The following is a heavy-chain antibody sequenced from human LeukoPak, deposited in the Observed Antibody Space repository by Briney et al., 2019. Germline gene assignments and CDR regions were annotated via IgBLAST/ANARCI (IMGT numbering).Heavy chain of an antibody. CDR2: IYYSGST. Sequence: SETLSLTCTVSGGSISSYYWSWIRQPPGKGLEWIGYIYYSGSTNYNPSLKSRVTISVDTSKNQFSLKLSSVTAADTAVYYCARVYYSSTSCPSSYFDYWGQGTLVTVSS. CDR1: GGSISSYY. J-gene: IGHJ4*02. D-gene: IGHD2-2*01. CDR3: ARVYYSSTSCPSSYFDY. V-gene: IGHV4-59*01.